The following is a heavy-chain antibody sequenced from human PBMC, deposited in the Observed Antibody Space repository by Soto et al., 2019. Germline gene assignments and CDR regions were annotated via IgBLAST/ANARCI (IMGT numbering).Heavy chain of an antibody. CDR1: GYTFTRYY. D-gene: IGHD3-3*01. Sequence: ASVKVSCKASGYTFTRYYMHWVRQAPGQGLEWMGKMNPSGGGTSYAQKFQGRVTMTRDTSTSTVYMELSSLRSEDTAVYYCTRAFNYDFWSGYGQYYFDYWGQGTLLTVSS. CDR3: TRAFNYDFWSGYGQYYFDY. J-gene: IGHJ4*02. CDR2: MNPSGGGT. V-gene: IGHV1-46*01.